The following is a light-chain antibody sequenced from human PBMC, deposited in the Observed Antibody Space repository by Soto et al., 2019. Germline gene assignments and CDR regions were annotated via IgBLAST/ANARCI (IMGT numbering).Light chain of an antibody. CDR3: CSYAGSSTFLV. CDR2: EVS. CDR1: SSDVGGYHF. V-gene: IGLV2-23*02. J-gene: IGLJ2*01. Sequence: QSALTQPASVSRSPGQSITISCTGTSSDVGGYHFVSWYQQHPGKAPKLMLSEVSKRPSGVSTRFSGSKSGNTASLTISGLQAEDEADYYCCSYAGSSTFLVFGGGTKLTVL.